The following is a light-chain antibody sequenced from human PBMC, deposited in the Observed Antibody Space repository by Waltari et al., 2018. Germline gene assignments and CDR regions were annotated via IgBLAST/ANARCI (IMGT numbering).Light chain of an antibody. Sequence: DIQMTQSPSTLSPSVGDRVTITCRASQSIAIWLAWYQQKPGKAHNLLIYEASNLGSGVPSRFSGSGSGTQFTLTISSLQPDDFATYYCQQYKTYPWTFGQGTKVEIK. CDR1: QSIAIW. CDR3: QQYKTYPWT. J-gene: IGKJ1*01. V-gene: IGKV1-5*03. CDR2: EAS.